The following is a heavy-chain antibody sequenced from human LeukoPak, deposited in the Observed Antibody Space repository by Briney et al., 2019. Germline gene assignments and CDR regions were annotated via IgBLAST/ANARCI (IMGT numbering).Heavy chain of an antibody. CDR1: GGSISSYY. J-gene: IGHJ5*02. V-gene: IGHV4-59*01. D-gene: IGHD2-15*01. CDR2: IYYSGST. Sequence: SETLSLTCTVSGGSISSYYWSWIRQPPGKGLEWIGYIYYSGSTNYNPSLKSRVTISVDTSKNQSSLKLSSVTAADTAVYYCARDIRPILGYCSGGSCYEGWFDPWGQGTLVTVSS. CDR3: ARDIRPILGYCSGGSCYEGWFDP.